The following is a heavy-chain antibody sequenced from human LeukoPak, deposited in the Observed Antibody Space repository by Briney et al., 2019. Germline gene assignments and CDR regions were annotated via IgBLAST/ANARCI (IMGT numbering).Heavy chain of an antibody. V-gene: IGHV3-23*01. CDR3: AKVQKDLWTGYYSYFDY. D-gene: IGHD3/OR15-3a*01. CDR1: GFTFSSYA. Sequence: GGSLRLSCAASGFTFSSYAMTWVRQAPGKGLEWVLGISGSGGSTHYADSVKGRFIISRDNSKNTLYLQMNSLRAEDTALYYGAKVQKDLWTGYYSYFDYWGQGTLVTVSS. J-gene: IGHJ4*02. CDR2: ISGSGGST.